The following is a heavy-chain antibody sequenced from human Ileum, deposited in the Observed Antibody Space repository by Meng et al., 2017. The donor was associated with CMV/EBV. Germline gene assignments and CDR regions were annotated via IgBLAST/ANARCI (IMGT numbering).Heavy chain of an antibody. CDR2: ISSSGNTI. V-gene: IGHV3-11*01. CDR1: GFTFSDYY. J-gene: IGHJ6*02. D-gene: IGHD1-14*01. CDR3: AREYNYHYYGMDV. Sequence: GGSLRLSCAASGFTFSDYYMSWIRQAPGKGLEWVSYISSSGNTIYYADSVKGRFTISRDNAKNSLSLQMKSLRAEDTAVYYCAREYNYHYYGMDVWGQGTMVTVSS.